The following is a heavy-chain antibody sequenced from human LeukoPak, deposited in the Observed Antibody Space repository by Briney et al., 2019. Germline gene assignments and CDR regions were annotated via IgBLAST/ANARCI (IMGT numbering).Heavy chain of an antibody. CDR3: ARSSSSWYQIDAFDI. J-gene: IGHJ3*02. CDR2: IYYSGST. Sequence: SETLCLTCTVSGGSISSYYWSWLRQPPGKGLEWIGYIYYSGSTNYNPSLKSRVTISVDTSKNQFSLKLSSVTAADTAVYYCARSSSSWYQIDAFDIWGQGTMVTVSS. CDR1: GGSISSYY. D-gene: IGHD6-13*01. V-gene: IGHV4-59*01.